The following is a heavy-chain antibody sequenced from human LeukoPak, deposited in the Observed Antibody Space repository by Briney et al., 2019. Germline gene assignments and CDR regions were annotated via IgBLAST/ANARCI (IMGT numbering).Heavy chain of an antibody. J-gene: IGHJ4*02. Sequence: PSETLSLTCTVSGGSVTSGSYYWGWIRQPPGKGLEWIGYIYYSGSTNYNPSLKSRITISIDTSKNQFSLKLNFVTAADTAVYYCASVVYYYGSGMQIDYWGQGTLVTVSS. CDR1: GGSVTSGSYY. D-gene: IGHD3-10*01. CDR2: IYYSGST. CDR3: ASVVYYYGSGMQIDY. V-gene: IGHV4-61*01.